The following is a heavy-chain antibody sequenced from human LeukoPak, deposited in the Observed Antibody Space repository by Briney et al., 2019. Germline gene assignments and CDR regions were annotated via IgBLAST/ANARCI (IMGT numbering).Heavy chain of an antibody. CDR3: ANLGNVGPDHYGMDV. D-gene: IGHD1-14*01. Sequence: SVKVSCKASGGTFSSYAISWVRQAPGQGLEGMGGIIPIFGTANYAQKFQGRVTITADKSTSTAYMELSSLRSEDTAAYYCANLGNVGPDHYGMDVWGKGTTVTVSS. CDR2: IIPIFGTA. V-gene: IGHV1-69*06. J-gene: IGHJ6*04. CDR1: GGTFSSYA.